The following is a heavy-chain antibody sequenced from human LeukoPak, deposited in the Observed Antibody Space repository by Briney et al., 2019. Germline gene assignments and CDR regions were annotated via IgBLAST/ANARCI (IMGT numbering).Heavy chain of an antibody. CDR3: ARDYCSSTSCLFDY. CDR1: GYTFTGYH. J-gene: IGHJ4*02. D-gene: IGHD2-2*01. V-gene: IGHV1-2*06. CDR2: INPNSGDT. Sequence: GASVKVSCKASGYTFTGYHMHWVRQAPGQGLEWMGRINPNSGDTNNAQKFQGRVTMTRDTSISTVYMDLSRLTSDDTAVYYCARDYCSSTSCLFDYWGQGTLVTVSS.